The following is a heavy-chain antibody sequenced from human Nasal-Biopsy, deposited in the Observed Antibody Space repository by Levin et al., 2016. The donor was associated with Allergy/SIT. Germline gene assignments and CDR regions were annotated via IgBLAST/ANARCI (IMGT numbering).Heavy chain of an antibody. Sequence: GGSLRLSCAASGFTFSDYYMNWIRQAPGKGLEWVSYISSSGNNINYADSVKGRFTISRDNAKNSLYLQMNSLRAEDTAVYYCAKSTQYVSGSFRIDHWGQGTLVTVSS. CDR1: GFTFSDYY. J-gene: IGHJ4*02. CDR3: AKSTQYVSGSFRIDH. V-gene: IGHV3-11*01. D-gene: IGHD3-10*01. CDR2: ISSSGNNI.